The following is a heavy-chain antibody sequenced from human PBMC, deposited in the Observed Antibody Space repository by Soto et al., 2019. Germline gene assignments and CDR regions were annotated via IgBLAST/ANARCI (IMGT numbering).Heavy chain of an antibody. J-gene: IGHJ4*02. CDR1: GFTFSNAW. CDR3: TTADYDFWSGYLPYDY. V-gene: IGHV3-15*01. Sequence: GGSLRLSCAASGFTFSNAWMSWVRQAPGKGLEWVGRIKSKTDGGTTDYAAPVKGRFTISRDDSKNTLYLQMNSLKTEDTAVYYCTTADYDFWSGYLPYDYWGQGTLVTVSS. CDR2: IKSKTDGGTT. D-gene: IGHD3-3*01.